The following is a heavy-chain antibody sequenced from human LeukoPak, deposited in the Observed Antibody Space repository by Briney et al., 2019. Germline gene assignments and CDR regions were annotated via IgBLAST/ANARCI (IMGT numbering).Heavy chain of an antibody. J-gene: IGHJ3*02. V-gene: IGHV1-8*01. Sequence: GASVKVSCKASGYTFTSYDINWVRQGTGQGLEWMGWMNPNSGNTGYAQKFQGRVTMTRNTSISTAYMELSSLRSEDTAVYYCARGLFYYDSSGYHDAFDIWGQGTMVTVSS. CDR1: GYTFTSYD. D-gene: IGHD3-22*01. CDR2: MNPNSGNT. CDR3: ARGLFYYDSSGYHDAFDI.